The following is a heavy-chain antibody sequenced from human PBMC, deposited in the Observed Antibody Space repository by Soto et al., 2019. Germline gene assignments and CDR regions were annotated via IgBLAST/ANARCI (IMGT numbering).Heavy chain of an antibody. CDR3: ARGPPVGR. J-gene: IGHJ4*02. CDR1: GGSISSGGYS. V-gene: IGHV4-30-2*01. Sequence: QLQLQDSCSGLVKPSQTLSLTCAVSGGSISSGGYSWSWIRQPPGKGLEWIGYIYHSGSTYYHPSLKSRVSISVDRSKNQFSLKLSSGTAADTAVYYCARGPPVGRWGQGTLVTVSS. CDR2: IYHSGST.